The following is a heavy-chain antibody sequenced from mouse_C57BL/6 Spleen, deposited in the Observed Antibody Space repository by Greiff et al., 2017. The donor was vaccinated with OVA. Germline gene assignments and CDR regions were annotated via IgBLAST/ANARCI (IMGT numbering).Heavy chain of an antibody. V-gene: IGHV1-15*01. CDR3: TRQGYYGSGYFDV. Sequence: QVQLQQSGAELVRPGASVTLSCKASGYTFTDYEMHWVKQTPVHGLEWIGAIDPETGGTAYNQKFKGKAILTADKSSSTAYMELRSLTSEDSAVYYCTRQGYYGSGYFDVWGTGTTVTVSS. D-gene: IGHD1-1*01. J-gene: IGHJ1*03. CDR2: IDPETGGT. CDR1: GYTFTDYE.